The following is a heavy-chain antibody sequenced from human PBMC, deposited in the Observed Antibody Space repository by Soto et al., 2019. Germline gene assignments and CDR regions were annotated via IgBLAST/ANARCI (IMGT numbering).Heavy chain of an antibody. CDR3: AKDSSRIFGVVIFFH. V-gene: IGHV3-30*18. CDR2: ISYDGSNK. Sequence: GGSLRLSCAASGFTFSNYGMHWVRQAPGKGLEWVAIISYDGSNKYYADSVKGRFTISRDNSKNTLYLQMNSLRAEDTAVYYCAKDSSRIFGVVIFFHWGQGTLVTVSS. J-gene: IGHJ4*02. D-gene: IGHD3-3*01. CDR1: GFTFSNYG.